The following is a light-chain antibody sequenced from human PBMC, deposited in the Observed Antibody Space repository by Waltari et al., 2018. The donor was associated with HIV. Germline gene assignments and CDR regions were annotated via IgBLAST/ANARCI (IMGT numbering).Light chain of an antibody. CDR1: QSVSSSY. Sequence: SPGERATLSCRASQSVSSSYLAWYQQKPGQAPRLLIYGASSRASGIPDRFSGSGSGTDFTLTISRLEPEDFAMYFCQQYGSSPTWTFGQGTKVEIK. J-gene: IGKJ1*01. V-gene: IGKV3-20*01. CDR2: GAS. CDR3: QQYGSSPTWT.